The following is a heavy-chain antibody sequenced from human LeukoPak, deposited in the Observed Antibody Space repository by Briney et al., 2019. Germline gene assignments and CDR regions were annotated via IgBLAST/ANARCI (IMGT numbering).Heavy chain of an antibody. CDR3: ARVSAVAGTGPFDY. CDR1: GFTFSNYW. V-gene: IGHV3-74*01. D-gene: IGHD6-19*01. CDR2: INTDGSST. Sequence: GGSLRLSCAASGFTFSNYWMHWVRQAPGKGLVWVSRINTDGSSTTYADSVKGRFTISRDNAKNTLYLQMNSLRAEDTAVHYCARVSAVAGTGPFDYWGQGTLVTVSS. J-gene: IGHJ4*02.